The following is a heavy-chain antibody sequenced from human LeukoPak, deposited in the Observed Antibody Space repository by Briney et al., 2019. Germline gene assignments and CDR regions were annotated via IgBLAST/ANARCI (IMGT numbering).Heavy chain of an antibody. J-gene: IGHJ4*02. CDR3: ARGPPPDFDC. CDR1: GGSISGYY. Sequence: SETLSLTCTVSGGSISGYYWSWIRQPAGKALEWIGRIYSTGSTHYNPSLKSRVTMSVDTSKNQFSLKLSSVTAADAAVYYCARGPPPDFDCWGQGTLVTVSS. V-gene: IGHV4-4*07. CDR2: IYSTGST.